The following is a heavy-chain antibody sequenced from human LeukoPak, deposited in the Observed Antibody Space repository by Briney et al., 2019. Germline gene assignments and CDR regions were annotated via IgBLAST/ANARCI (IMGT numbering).Heavy chain of an antibody. Sequence: GGSLRLSCSASGFTFSSYAMHWVRQAPGKGLEYVSAISSNGGSTYYADSVKGRFNISRDDAKDSVYLQMNSLRVDDTAVYFCARDPYTGSMFDYWGHGTLVTVSS. CDR3: ARDPYTGSMFDY. J-gene: IGHJ4*01. CDR2: ISSNGGST. V-gene: IGHV3-64*04. D-gene: IGHD1-1*01. CDR1: GFTFSSYA.